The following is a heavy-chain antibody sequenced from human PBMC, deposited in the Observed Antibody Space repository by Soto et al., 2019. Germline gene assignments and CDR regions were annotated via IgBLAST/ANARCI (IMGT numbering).Heavy chain of an antibody. V-gene: IGHV3-23*01. Sequence: EVQLLESGGDLVQPGGSLRLSCAASGFTFSSYAMNWVRQAPGKGLEWVSAISGSGGNTFYADSVKGRFTISRDKSKNPLSLQMHSLRAEDTAIYYCAMLNSGSYAYHGMDVWGQWTTVTVSS. CDR2: ISGSGGNT. D-gene: IGHD1-26*01. J-gene: IGHJ6*02. CDR3: AMLNSGSYAYHGMDV. CDR1: GFTFSSYA.